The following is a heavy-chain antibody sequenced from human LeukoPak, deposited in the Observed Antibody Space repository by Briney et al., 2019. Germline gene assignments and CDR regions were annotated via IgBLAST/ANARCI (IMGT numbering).Heavy chain of an antibody. Sequence: SETLSLTCTVSGGSISNYYWTWIRQPPGKGLEWIGYIYYAGRTNYNPSLKSRVTMSLDTSKNQFSLKLNSVTAADTAVYYCARETPSTGYNYWGQGTLVTVSS. CDR3: ARETPSTGYNY. D-gene: IGHD3-9*01. V-gene: IGHV4-59*01. CDR1: GGSISNYY. J-gene: IGHJ4*02. CDR2: IYYAGRT.